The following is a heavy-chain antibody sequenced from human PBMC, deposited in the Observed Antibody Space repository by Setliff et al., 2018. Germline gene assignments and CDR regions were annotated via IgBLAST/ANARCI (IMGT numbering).Heavy chain of an antibody. V-gene: IGHV3-7*01. Sequence: PGGSLRLSCAASGFTFSSYWMSWVRQAPGKGLEWVANIKQDGSEKYYVDSVKGRFTISRDNAKNSLYLQMNSLRADDAAVYYCAKESANYYYYMDVWGKGTTVTVSS. CDR2: IKQDGSEK. J-gene: IGHJ6*03. CDR1: GFTFSSYW. CDR3: AKESANYYYYMDV.